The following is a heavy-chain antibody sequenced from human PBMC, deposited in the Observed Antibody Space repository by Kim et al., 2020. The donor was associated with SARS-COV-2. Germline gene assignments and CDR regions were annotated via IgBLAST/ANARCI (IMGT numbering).Heavy chain of an antibody. V-gene: IGHV3-74*01. J-gene: IGHJ6*02. CDR2: IHSDGSST. CDR3: ARDFRYCSSTSCSYGMDV. D-gene: IGHD2-2*01. Sequence: GGSLRLSCAASGFTFSSYWMHWVRQAPGKGLVWVSRIHSDGSSTSYADSVKGRFTISRDNAKNTLYLQMNSLRTEDTAVYYCARDFRYCSSTSCSYGMDVWGQGTTVTVSS. CDR1: GFTFSSYW.